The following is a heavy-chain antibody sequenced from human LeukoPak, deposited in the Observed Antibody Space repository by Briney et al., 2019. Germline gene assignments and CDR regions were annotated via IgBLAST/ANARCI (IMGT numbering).Heavy chain of an antibody. CDR1: GYSISSGYY. D-gene: IGHD2/OR15-2a*01. J-gene: IGHJ3*02. Sequence: PSETPSLTCTVSGYSISSGYYWGWIRQPPGKGLEWIGIIFHSGSTYYNPSLRSRVTISVDTSKNQFSLRLSSVTAADTAVYYCASILAPDAFDIWGQGTMVTVSS. CDR3: ASILAPDAFDI. V-gene: IGHV4-38-2*02. CDR2: IFHSGST.